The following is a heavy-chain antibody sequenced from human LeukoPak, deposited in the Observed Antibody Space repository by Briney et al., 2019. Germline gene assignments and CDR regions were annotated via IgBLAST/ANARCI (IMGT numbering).Heavy chain of an antibody. J-gene: IGHJ6*03. D-gene: IGHD6-13*01. CDR1: GGSISSNY. CDR3: ASGYYYFMDV. Sequence: PSETLSLTCTVSGGSISSNYWSWIRQPPGKGLEWIGLLYYTGTTNYNSSLKGRATISADTSKKYFSLKLTSVTAADTAVYCCASGYYYFMDVWGKGTTVTVSS. CDR2: LYYTGTT. V-gene: IGHV4-59*01.